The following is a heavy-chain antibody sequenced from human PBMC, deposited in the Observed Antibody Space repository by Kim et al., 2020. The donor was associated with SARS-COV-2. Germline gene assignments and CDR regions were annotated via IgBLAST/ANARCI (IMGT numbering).Heavy chain of an antibody. V-gene: IGHV3-21*01. J-gene: IGHJ4*02. CDR2: ISKERAYI. Sequence: GGSLRLSCAASGFSFSSYSMNWVRQAPGKGLEWVSAISKERAYIYYTDSVKGRFTTSRDNAKNSFYLQMNSLRAEDTAMYYCVTEPPRGAPHYFDFWGQGTLVTVSS. D-gene: IGHD3-16*01. CDR1: GFSFSSYS. CDR3: VTEPPRGAPHYFDF.